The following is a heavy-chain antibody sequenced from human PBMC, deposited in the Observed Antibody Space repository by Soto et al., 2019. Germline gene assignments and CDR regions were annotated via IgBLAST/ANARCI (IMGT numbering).Heavy chain of an antibody. J-gene: IGHJ6*02. CDR2: ISYDGSNK. D-gene: IGHD3-22*01. CDR3: ARDDYYDSSGYYWGYYYYYGMDV. Sequence: QVQLVESGGGVVQPGRSLRLSCAASGFTFSSYAMHWVRQAPGKGLEWVAVISYDGSNKYYADSVKGRFTISRDNSKNKLYLQMNSLRAEDTAVYYCARDDYYDSSGYYWGYYYYYGMDVWGQGTTVTVSS. CDR1: GFTFSSYA. V-gene: IGHV3-30-3*01.